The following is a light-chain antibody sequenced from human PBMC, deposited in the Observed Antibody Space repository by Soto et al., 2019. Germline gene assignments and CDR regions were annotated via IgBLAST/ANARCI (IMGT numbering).Light chain of an antibody. CDR3: QQRSNWPPVIT. V-gene: IGKV3-11*01. Sequence: EIVLTQSPATLSLSPGERATLSCRASQSFSSYLAWYQQKPGQAPRLLIYDASKRATGIPARFSGRGSGTDFTLTVSSLEPEDFAVYCCQQRSNWPPVITFGQGTRLEIK. CDR1: QSFSSY. J-gene: IGKJ5*01. CDR2: DAS.